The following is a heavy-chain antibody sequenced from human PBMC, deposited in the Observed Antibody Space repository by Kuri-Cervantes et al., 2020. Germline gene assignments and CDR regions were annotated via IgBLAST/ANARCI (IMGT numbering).Heavy chain of an antibody. CDR1: GXXXSSYW. CDR3: AKEVXXAVAGLPGYXYYMDV. Sequence: GGSLRXXCAASGXXXSSYWMXWVRQAPGKGLVGVXAISXXGGSXXYAXSVKGRFTXSRNNSKNTLYXXXNSLRAEEXAVYYCAKEVXXAVAGLPGYXYYMDVWGKGTTVTVSS. V-gene: IGHV3-23*01. D-gene: IGHD6-19*01. CDR2: ISXXGGSX. J-gene: IGHJ6*03.